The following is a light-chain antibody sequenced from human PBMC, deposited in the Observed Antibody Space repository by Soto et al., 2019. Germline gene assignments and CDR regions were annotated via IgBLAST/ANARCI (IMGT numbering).Light chain of an antibody. J-gene: IGKJ4*01. CDR1: QTIRTS. CDR2: DAS. CDR3: QQYGPSVT. Sequence: EIVLTQSPGTLSLSPGERATLSCRASQTIRTSLAWYQQRPGQAPRLLIFDASRKTFGVPDRFTGSGSGTDFTLTINRLEPEDFGVYFYQQYGPSVTFGGGTKVDI. V-gene: IGKV3-20*01.